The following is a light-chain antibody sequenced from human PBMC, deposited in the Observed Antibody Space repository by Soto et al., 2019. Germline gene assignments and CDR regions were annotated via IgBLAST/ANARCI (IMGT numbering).Light chain of an antibody. CDR2: DVT. J-gene: IGLJ2*01. V-gene: IGLV2-14*03. CDR1: DSDVGGYDY. CDR3: SSYTSSDTVT. Sequence: QSALTQPASVSGSPGQSITISCTGTDSDVGGYDYVSWYQHHPGKAPKLMIYDVTYRPSGVSNRFSGSKSGNTASLAISGLQAEDEADYYCSSYTSSDTVTFGGGTQLTVL.